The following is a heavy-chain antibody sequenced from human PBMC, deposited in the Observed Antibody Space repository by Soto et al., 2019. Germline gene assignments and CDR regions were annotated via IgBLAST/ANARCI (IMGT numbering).Heavy chain of an antibody. J-gene: IGHJ4*02. V-gene: IGHV4-30-4*01. Sequence: SETLSLTCTVSGGSISSGDYYWSWIRQPPGKGLEWIGYIYYSGSTYYNPSLKSRVTISVDTSKNQFSLKLSSVTAADTAVYYRARDINSGYATWGQGTLVTVSS. CDR3: ARDINSGYAT. CDR2: IYYSGST. D-gene: IGHD5-12*01. CDR1: GGSISSGDYY.